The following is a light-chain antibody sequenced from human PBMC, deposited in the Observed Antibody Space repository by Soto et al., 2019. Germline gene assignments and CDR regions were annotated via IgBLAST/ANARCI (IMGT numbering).Light chain of an antibody. Sequence: IQLTQSPSYMSTSVGDRVTITCRASQGINNYLAWYQQKPGKAPKLLIYAASTLQSGVPSRFSGRGSGTDFTLTISSLQPEDFATYYCQQLNSYPWTFGQGTKVDI. V-gene: IGKV1-9*01. CDR2: AAS. CDR3: QQLNSYPWT. J-gene: IGKJ1*01. CDR1: QGINNY.